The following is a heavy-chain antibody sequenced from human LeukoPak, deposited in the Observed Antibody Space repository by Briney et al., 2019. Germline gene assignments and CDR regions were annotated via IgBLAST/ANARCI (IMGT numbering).Heavy chain of an antibody. CDR1: GFTFDDYG. J-gene: IGHJ4*02. CDR3: GRDLGYHQVGY. CDR2: INWNGGST. V-gene: IGHV3-20*04. D-gene: IGHD3-16*01. Sequence: GGSLRLSCAASGFTFDDYGMSWVRQAPGKGLEWVSGINWNGGSTGYADSVKGRFTISRDNTKNSLYLHMNSLRAEDTAVYYCGRDLGYHQVGYWGQGTLVTVSS.